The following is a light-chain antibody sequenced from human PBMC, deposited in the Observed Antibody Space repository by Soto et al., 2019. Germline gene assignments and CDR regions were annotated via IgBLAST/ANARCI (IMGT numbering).Light chain of an antibody. J-gene: IGKJ4*01. CDR1: QSVSSY. CDR3: QQRGNWPLT. V-gene: IGKV3-11*01. CDR2: DAS. Sequence: VVLTQSPATLTLSPGERATISCRASQSVSSYLAWYQQKPGQAPRLLIYDASNRATGIPARFSGSGSGTDFSLIFSGLEPEDFAVYYCQQRGNWPLTFGGGTNVYIK.